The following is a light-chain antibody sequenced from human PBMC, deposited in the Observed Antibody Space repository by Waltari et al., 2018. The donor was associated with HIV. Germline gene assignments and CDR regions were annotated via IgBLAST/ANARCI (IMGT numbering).Light chain of an antibody. CDR3: QQYGSSPYT. CDR1: QSVTSTY. V-gene: IGKV3-20*01. J-gene: IGKJ2*01. Sequence: EIVLTQSPGTLSLSPGERAIISCKTSQSVTSTYLAWYQQKPGQAPRLLIYGTSSRATGIPDRFSGSGSGTDFTLTVSRLEPADFAVYYCQQYGSSPYTFGQGTKLEI. CDR2: GTS.